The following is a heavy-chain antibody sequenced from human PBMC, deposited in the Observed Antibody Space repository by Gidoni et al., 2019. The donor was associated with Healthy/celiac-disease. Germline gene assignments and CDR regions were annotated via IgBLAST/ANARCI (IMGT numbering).Heavy chain of an antibody. J-gene: IGHJ4*02. CDR3: ARVDDYVWGSYRYPGFDY. Sequence: QVQLQQWDAGLLKPSETLSLTCAVYGGSFIGSYWSWIRKPPGKGLEWIGEINHSGSTNYNPSLKRRVTISVDTSKNQFSLKLSSVTAADTAVYYCARVDDYVWGSYRYPGFDYWGQGTLVTVSS. CDR1: GGSFIGSY. CDR2: INHSGST. D-gene: IGHD3-16*02. V-gene: IGHV4-34*01.